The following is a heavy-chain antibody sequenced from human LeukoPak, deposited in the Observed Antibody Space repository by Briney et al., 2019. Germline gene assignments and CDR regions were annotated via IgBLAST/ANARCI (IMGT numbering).Heavy chain of an antibody. V-gene: IGHV4-39*07. CDR3: ASLGYCSSTSCYVGPGNY. CDR1: GGSISSSSYY. D-gene: IGHD2-2*01. CDR2: IYYSGST. J-gene: IGHJ4*02. Sequence: SETLSLTCTVSGGSISSSSYYWGWIRQPPGKGLEWIGSIYYSGSTYYNPSLKSRVTISVDTSKNQFSLKLSFVTAADTAVYYCASLGYCSSTSCYVGPGNYWGQGTLVTVSS.